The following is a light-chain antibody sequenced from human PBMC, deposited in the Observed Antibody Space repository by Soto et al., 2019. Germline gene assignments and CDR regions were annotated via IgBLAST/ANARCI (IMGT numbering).Light chain of an antibody. V-gene: IGKV4-1*01. CDR3: QQYYDTRT. CDR2: WAS. J-gene: IGKJ2*01. Sequence: DIVMTQSPDSLAVSLGERATINCKSSQSVLYSSNNKNYLAWYQQKPGQPPKLLIHWASTRESGVPDRFSGSGSGTDFTLTISSLQAEDAAVYYCQQYYDTRTFGQGTKLEIK. CDR1: QSVLYSSNNKNY.